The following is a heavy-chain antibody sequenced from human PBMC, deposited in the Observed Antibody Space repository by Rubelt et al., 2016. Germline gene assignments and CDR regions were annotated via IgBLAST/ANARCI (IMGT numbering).Heavy chain of an antibody. CDR2: MSGSGGNT. CDR3: AKELTGVATIGYYFDN. CDR1: GFTFSRHA. J-gene: IGHJ4*02. V-gene: IGHV3-23*01. Sequence: EVQLLESGGGLVQPGGSLRLSCAASGFTFSRHAMNWVRQAPGKGLEWVSAMSGSGGNTYYADSVKGQFIISRDHSKNTLYLHMNSRRAEDTAVNYCAKELTGVATIGYYFDNWGQGTLVTVSS. D-gene: IGHD5-12*01.